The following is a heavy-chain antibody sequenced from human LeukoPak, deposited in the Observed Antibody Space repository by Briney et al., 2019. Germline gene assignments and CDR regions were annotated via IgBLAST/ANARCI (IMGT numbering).Heavy chain of an antibody. CDR2: IWFDGSNK. CDR3: AREKADGFDI. CDR1: GFTFSSYG. Sequence: GGSLRLSCAASGFTFSSYGMHWVRQAPGKGLEWVAVIWFDGSNKYYADSVTGRFTISRDNSRNTLSLQVNSLRAEDTAVYYRAREKADGFDIWGQGTMVTVSS. J-gene: IGHJ3*02. V-gene: IGHV3-33*01.